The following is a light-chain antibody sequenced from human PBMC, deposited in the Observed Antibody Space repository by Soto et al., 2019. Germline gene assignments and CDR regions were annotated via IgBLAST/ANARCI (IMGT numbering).Light chain of an antibody. CDR3: QQYNSSS. V-gene: IGKV1-5*01. CDR1: QSISNG. Sequence: MYMTQDPKILPASVGVDLVGRCRASQSISNGLALYQQKPGTAPKVLIYHASNLQSGVPSRFSGSGSGTEFTLTIRRLQPEDVATYYCQQYNSSSFGQGTKVDI. J-gene: IGKJ1*01. CDR2: HAS.